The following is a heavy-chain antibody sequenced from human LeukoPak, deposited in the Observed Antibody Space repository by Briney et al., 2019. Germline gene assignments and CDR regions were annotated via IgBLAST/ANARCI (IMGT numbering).Heavy chain of an antibody. V-gene: IGHV3-7*01. J-gene: IGHJ6*02. CDR3: ARDWGCTDTRCYLGMDV. CDR2: IKQDGSEK. CDR1: GFTFSSYW. Sequence: GGSLRLSCAASGFTFSSYWMSWVRQAPGKGLEWVANIKQDGSEKYYVDSVKGRFTISRDNAKNSLYLQMNSLRAEDTAVYYCARDWGCTDTRCYLGMDVWGQGTTVTVSS. D-gene: IGHD2-2*01.